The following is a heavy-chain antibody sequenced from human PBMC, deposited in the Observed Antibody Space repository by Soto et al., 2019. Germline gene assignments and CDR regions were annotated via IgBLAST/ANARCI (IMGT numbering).Heavy chain of an antibody. CDR1: GGSFSGYY. CDR3: ARGLTTMNRVNWFDP. D-gene: IGHD3-22*01. CDR2: INHSGST. V-gene: IGHV4-34*01. J-gene: IGHJ5*02. Sequence: SETLSLTCAVYGGSFSGYYWSWIRQPPGKGLEWIGEINHSGSTNYKPSLRSRVTVSVDTSKNQFSLKLSSVTAADTAVYYCARGLTTMNRVNWFDPWGQGTLVTVSS.